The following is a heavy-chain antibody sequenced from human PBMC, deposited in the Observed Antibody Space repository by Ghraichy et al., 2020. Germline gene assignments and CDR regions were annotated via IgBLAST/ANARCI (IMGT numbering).Heavy chain of an antibody. J-gene: IGHJ5*02. D-gene: IGHD2/OR15-2a*01. CDR2: IYYTGST. Sequence: SETLSLTCTVSGGSISSSSYYWGWIHQPPGKGLEFIGSIYYTGSTYYSPSFKSRVTISVDTSKSHLSLRLCSGTAADTAVYYCAKITLFYWFDAWGQGTLVTVSS. CDR1: GGSISSSSYY. CDR3: AKITLFYWFDA. V-gene: IGHV4-39*01.